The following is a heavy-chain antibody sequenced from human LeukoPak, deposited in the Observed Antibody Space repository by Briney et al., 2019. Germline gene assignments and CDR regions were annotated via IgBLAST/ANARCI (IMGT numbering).Heavy chain of an antibody. CDR2: ISWNSRSI. CDR1: GFTFNDYA. V-gene: IGHV3-9*03. Sequence: GGSLRLSCATSGFTFNDYAMYWVRQAPGKGLEWVSGISWNSRSIAYADSVKGRFTISRDNAKNSLYLQMNSLRAEDMDLYYCAKEGSSWSTFDYWGQGTLVTVSS. CDR3: AKEGSSWSTFDY. D-gene: IGHD6-13*01. J-gene: IGHJ4*02.